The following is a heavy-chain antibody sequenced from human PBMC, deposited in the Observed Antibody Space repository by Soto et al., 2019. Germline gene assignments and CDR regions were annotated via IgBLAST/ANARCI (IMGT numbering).Heavy chain of an antibody. D-gene: IGHD6-13*01. CDR3: ARQGGYSSSWPFDY. CDR2: IYYSGST. J-gene: IGHJ4*02. V-gene: IGHV4-61*05. Sequence: SETLSLTCTVSGGSISSRGYYWGWIRQPPGKGLEWIGYIYYSGSTNYNPSLKSRVTISVDTSKNQFSLKLSSVTAADTAVYYCARQGGYSSSWPFDYWGQGTLVTVS. CDR1: GGSISSRGYY.